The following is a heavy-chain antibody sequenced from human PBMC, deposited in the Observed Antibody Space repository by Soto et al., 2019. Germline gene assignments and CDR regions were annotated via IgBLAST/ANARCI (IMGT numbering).Heavy chain of an antibody. V-gene: IGHV3-74*01. CDR2: IKSDGSGT. CDR3: ARGDGDRCDGNGYLGRH. CDR1: GFTFSSYW. D-gene: IGHD5-18*01. Sequence: EVQLVESGGGLVQPGASLTLSCAASGFTFSSYWMHWVRQAPGKGLVWVSRIKSDGSGTYYADSVKGRLTISRDNAKNRLYLQMNSLRVEDTAVDFCARGDGDRCDGNGYLGRHWGQGTLVTVSS. J-gene: IGHJ4*02.